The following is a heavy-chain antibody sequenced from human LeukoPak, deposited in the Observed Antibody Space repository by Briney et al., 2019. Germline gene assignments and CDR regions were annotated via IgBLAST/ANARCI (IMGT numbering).Heavy chain of an antibody. V-gene: IGHV3-30*04. CDR3: ARGGRRDGTVSTYYFYAMDV. CDR1: GFSFSDNV. Sequence: PGGSLRLSCVVSGFSFSDNVFHWVRHAPGKGLEWVTYLSYDGVNAFYADSVKGRFTISRDTAGGTVSLQMDNLRVEDTAVYYCARGGRRDGTVSTYYFYAMDVWGQGTAVTVSS. CDR2: LSYDGVNA. J-gene: IGHJ6*02. D-gene: IGHD3-10*01.